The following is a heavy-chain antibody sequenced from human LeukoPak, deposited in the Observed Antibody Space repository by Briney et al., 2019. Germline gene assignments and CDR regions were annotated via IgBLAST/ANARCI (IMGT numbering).Heavy chain of an antibody. J-gene: IGHJ5*02. CDR2: IYYRGST. CDR3: ARGRPRFDP. V-gene: IGHV4-59*01. Sequence: PSETLSLTCTVSGGSISSYYWSWIRQPPGKGLEWMGYIYYRGSTNYNPSLKSRVNISVDTSKNQFSLKLSSVTAADTAVYYCARGRPRFDPWGQGTLVTVSS. CDR1: GGSISSYY.